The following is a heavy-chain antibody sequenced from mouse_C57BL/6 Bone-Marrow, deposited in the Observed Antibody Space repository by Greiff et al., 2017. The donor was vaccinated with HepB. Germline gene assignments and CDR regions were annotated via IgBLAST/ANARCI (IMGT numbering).Heavy chain of an antibody. V-gene: IGHV3-6*01. CDR2: ISYDGSN. CDR1: GYSITSGYY. J-gene: IGHJ3*01. CDR3: AREITTVVARAY. Sequence: EVKLVESGPGLVKPSQSLSLTCSVTGYSITSGYYWNWIRQFPGNKLEWMGYISYDGSNNYNPSLKNRISITRDTSKNQFFLKLNSVTTEDTATYYCAREITTVVARAYWGQGTLVTVSA. D-gene: IGHD1-1*01.